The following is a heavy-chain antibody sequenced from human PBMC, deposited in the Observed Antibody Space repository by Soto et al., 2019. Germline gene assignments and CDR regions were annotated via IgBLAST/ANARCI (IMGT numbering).Heavy chain of an antibody. J-gene: IGHJ5*02. CDR1: GGSISIGYYY. D-gene: IGHD3-10*02. V-gene: IGHV4-30-4*01. Sequence: SETLSLTFTVSGGSISIGYYYWICIRQPPGKGLEWIGYIYYSGSTYYNPSLKSRVTISVDTSKNQFSLKLSSVTAADTAVYYCARVVFGELLYWFDPWGQGTLVTVSS. CDR2: IYYSGST. CDR3: ARVVFGELLYWFDP.